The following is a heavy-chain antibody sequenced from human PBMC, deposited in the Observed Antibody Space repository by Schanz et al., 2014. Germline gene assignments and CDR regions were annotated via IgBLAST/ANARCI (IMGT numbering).Heavy chain of an antibody. CDR2: ISPSSGGT. V-gene: IGHV1-2*02. D-gene: IGHD3-3*01. Sequence: QVQLVQSGSELKKPGASVKVSCKASGYTFAMYDMNWVRQAPGQGLEWMGWISPSSGGTNYAQNFQGRVTMTKDTSINTVYMELSTLTSDDTAVYYCARESVSRTRLFDPWGQGTLVTVSS. J-gene: IGHJ5*02. CDR3: ARESVSRTRLFDP. CDR1: GYTFAMYD.